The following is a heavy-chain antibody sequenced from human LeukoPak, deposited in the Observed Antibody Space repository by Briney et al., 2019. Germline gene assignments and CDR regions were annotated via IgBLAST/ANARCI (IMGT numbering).Heavy chain of an antibody. V-gene: IGHV4-38-2*01. CDR3: ARSPGGYYPWVDY. D-gene: IGHD3-10*01. CDR1: GYSISSGYY. Sequence: PSETLSLTCAVSGYSISSGYYWGWIRQPPGKGLEWIGSTYHSGSTYYNPSLKSRVTISVDTSKNQFSLKLSSVTAADTAVYYCARSPGGYYPWVDYWGQGTLVTVSS. CDR2: TYHSGST. J-gene: IGHJ4*02.